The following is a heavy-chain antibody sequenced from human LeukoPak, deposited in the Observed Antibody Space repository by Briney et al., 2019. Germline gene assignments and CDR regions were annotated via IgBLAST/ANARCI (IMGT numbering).Heavy chain of an antibody. J-gene: IGHJ5*02. V-gene: IGHV4-39*01. CDR1: GDSMNSSRYY. D-gene: IGHD3-16*01. CDR2: VFYSGST. Sequence: PSETLSLTCTVSGDSMNSSRYYWGWLRQTPGKGPEWIGNVFYSGSTYYNPSLEGRGSVSVDTSKNQFFLRLASVTASDTAVYYCARRTVRLGEFSFYSWFDPWGQGMLVTVSS. CDR3: ARRTVRLGEFSFYSWFDP.